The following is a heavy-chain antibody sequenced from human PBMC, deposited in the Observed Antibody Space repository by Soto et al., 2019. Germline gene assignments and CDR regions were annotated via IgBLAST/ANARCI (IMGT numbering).Heavy chain of an antibody. CDR3: AREGRIAASPAQEGGYWFDP. D-gene: IGHD6-25*01. Sequence: QVQLQESGPGLVKPSETLSLTCTVSGASISSYFWSWIRQPPGKGLEWIGYIYYSGTTKYNPSLKSRVTLSVDTSKNQFSLSLSSVTAADTAVYYCAREGRIAASPAQEGGYWFDPWGQGTLVTVSS. J-gene: IGHJ5*02. V-gene: IGHV4-59*01. CDR2: IYYSGTT. CDR1: GASISSYF.